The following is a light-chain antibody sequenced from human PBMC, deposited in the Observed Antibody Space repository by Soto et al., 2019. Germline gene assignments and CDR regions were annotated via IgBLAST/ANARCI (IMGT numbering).Light chain of an antibody. CDR2: GAS. Sequence: EIVMTQSPATLSVSPGERATLSCRASQSVSSNLAWFQQKSGQAPRLLIYGASTRATGIPARFSGSGSGTEFTLIISSLQSEDFAVYYCQQYNNWPRTFGQGTTVEI. CDR3: QQYNNWPRT. CDR1: QSVSSN. J-gene: IGKJ1*01. V-gene: IGKV3-15*01.